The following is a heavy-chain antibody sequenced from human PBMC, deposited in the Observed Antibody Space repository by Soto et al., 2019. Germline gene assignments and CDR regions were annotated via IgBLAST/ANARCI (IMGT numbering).Heavy chain of an antibody. V-gene: IGHV4-59*01. Sequence: QVQLQESGPGLVKPSETLSLTCTVSGGSISSYYWSWIRQPPGKGLEWIGYIYYSGSTNYNPSLMGRVTISVDTSKKQFALNLSSVTAADTAVYYCARDEGGSYGWFDPWGQGTLVTVSS. J-gene: IGHJ5*02. CDR1: GGSISSYY. CDR2: IYYSGST. CDR3: ARDEGGSYGWFDP. D-gene: IGHD1-26*01.